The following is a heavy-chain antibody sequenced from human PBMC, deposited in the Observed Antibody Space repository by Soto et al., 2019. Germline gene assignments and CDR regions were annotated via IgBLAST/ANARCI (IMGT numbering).Heavy chain of an antibody. D-gene: IGHD6-13*01. CDR2: IYYSGST. J-gene: IGHJ5*02. CDR1: GGSFTGHF. V-gene: IGHV4-59*11. Sequence: SETLSLTCTVSGGSFTGHFWSWIRQPPGKGLEWIGYIYYSGSTNYNPSLKSRVTISVDTSKNQFSLKLSSVTAADTAVYYCARQPGIAAAGTGNWFDPWGQGTLVTVSS. CDR3: ARQPGIAAAGTGNWFDP.